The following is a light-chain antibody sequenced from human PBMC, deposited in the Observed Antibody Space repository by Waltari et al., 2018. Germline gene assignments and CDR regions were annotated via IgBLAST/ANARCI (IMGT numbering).Light chain of an antibody. CDR3: ASCTDTIPPVV. V-gene: IGLV2-14*01. CDR1: SRDIGLYTW. CDR2: GVN. J-gene: IGLJ2*01. Sequence: QSALTQPASVSGSPGQSITISCTGTSRDIGLYTWFSCYQLPPGEAPTLILYGVNSRPSGVSNRFSGSKSGNTASLTISGLQGDDEADYFCASCTDTIPPVVFGGGTKLTVL.